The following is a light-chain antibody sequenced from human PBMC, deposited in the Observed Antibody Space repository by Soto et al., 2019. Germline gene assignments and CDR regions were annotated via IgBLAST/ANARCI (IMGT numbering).Light chain of an antibody. J-gene: IGLJ1*01. Sequence: QSVLTQPPSVSAAPGQKVTISCSGSTSNIGNNYVSWYQQLPGTAPKLLIYENNKRPSGIPDRFSGSKSGTSATLGITGLQTGDEADYYCGTWDSSLSAGNYVFGTGTKVNVL. V-gene: IGLV1-51*02. CDR3: GTWDSSLSAGNYV. CDR2: ENN. CDR1: TSNIGNNY.